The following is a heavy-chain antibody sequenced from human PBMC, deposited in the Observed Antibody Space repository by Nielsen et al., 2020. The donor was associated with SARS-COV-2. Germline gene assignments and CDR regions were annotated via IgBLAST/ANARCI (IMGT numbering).Heavy chain of an antibody. CDR3: ARSLMQNDAFDI. CDR1: GFTVSSNY. J-gene: IGHJ3*02. V-gene: IGHV3-53*01. CDR2: IYSGGST. Sequence: GGSLRLSCAASGFTVSSNYMSWVRQAPGKGLEWVSVIYSGGSTYYADSVKGRFTISRDNSKNTLYLQMNSLRAEDTAVYYCARSLMQNDAFDIWGQGTMVTVSS. D-gene: IGHD2-8*01.